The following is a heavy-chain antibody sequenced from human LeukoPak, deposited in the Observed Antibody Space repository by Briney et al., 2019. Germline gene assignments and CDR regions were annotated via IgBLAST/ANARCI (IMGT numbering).Heavy chain of an antibody. D-gene: IGHD3-22*01. CDR1: GGSLSSSSYY. Sequence: SETLSLTCSVSGGSLSSSSYYWGWIRQAPGRGLEWIGNIYYSGSTYYSPSLKSRVTISLDTSKNQFSLKLNSVTAADTAVYYCARQFYESRSPHDKYFQQWGQGTLVTVSS. J-gene: IGHJ1*01. V-gene: IGHV4-39*01. CDR3: ARQFYESRSPHDKYFQQ. CDR2: IYYSGST.